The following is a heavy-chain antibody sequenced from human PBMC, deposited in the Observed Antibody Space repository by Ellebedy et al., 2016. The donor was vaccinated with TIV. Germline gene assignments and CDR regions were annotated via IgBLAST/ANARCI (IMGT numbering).Heavy chain of an antibody. CDR3: ARTTLHCNGGGCSPFSDY. CDR2: FYYSGST. CDR1: GYFISDGYY. J-gene: IGHJ4*02. D-gene: IGHD2-15*01. Sequence: SETLSLTCTVPGYFISDGYYWGWIRQSPGKGLEWIGFFYYSGSTNYNPSLKSRVAISVDTSKNQFSLKLTSVAAADTAVYYCARTTLHCNGGGCSPFSDYWGQGTLVTVSS. V-gene: IGHV4-61*08.